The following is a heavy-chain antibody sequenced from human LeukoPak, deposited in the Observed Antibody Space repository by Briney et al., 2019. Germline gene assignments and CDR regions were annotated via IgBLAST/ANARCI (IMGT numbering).Heavy chain of an antibody. CDR3: ARPAKRGYCSGGSCWSWFDP. CDR1: GYTFTGYY. D-gene: IGHD2-15*01. CDR2: INPNSGGT. V-gene: IGHV1-2*05. J-gene: IGHJ5*02. Sequence: ASVKVSCKASGYTFTGYYMHWVRQAPGQGLEWMGRINPNSGGTNYAQKFQGRVTMTRDTSISTAYMELSRLRSDDTDVYYCARPAKRGYCSGGSCWSWFDPWGQGTLVTVSS.